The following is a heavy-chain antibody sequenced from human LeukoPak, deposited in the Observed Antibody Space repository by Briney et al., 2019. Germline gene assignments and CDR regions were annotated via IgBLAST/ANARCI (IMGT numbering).Heavy chain of an antibody. Sequence: GSLRLSCAASGFTFSSYGMHWVRQAPGKGLEWVEVIWYDGSNKYYADSVKGRFTISRDNSKNTLYLQMNSLRAEDTAVYYCASTYSGYDSNFDYWGQGTLVTVSS. CDR3: ASTYSGYDSNFDY. V-gene: IGHV3-33*01. D-gene: IGHD5-12*01. CDR2: IWYDGSNK. J-gene: IGHJ4*02. CDR1: GFTFSSYG.